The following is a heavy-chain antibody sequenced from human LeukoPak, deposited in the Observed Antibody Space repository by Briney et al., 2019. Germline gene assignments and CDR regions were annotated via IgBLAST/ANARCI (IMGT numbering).Heavy chain of an antibody. CDR3: ARARRDGYNKTPDY. CDR2: IYTSGST. CDR1: GGSISSGSYY. Sequence: PSETLSLTCTVSGGSISSGSYYWSWIRQPAGKGLEWIGRIYTSGSTNYNPSLKSRVTISVDTSKNQFSLKLSSVTAADTAVYYCARARRDGYNKTPDYWGQGTLVTVYS. V-gene: IGHV4-61*02. J-gene: IGHJ4*02. D-gene: IGHD5-24*01.